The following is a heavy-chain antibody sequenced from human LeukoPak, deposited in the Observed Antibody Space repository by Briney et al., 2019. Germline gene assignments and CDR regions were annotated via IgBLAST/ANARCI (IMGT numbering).Heavy chain of an antibody. V-gene: IGHV1-69*13. Sequence: SVKVPCKASGGTFSSYAISWVRQAPGQGLEWMGGIIPIFGTANYAQKFQGRVTITADESTSTAYMELSSLRSEDTAVYYCARDEGHHYDSSGYSWGQGTLVTVSS. CDR1: GGTFSSYA. CDR2: IIPIFGTA. D-gene: IGHD3-22*01. CDR3: ARDEGHHYDSSGYS. J-gene: IGHJ4*02.